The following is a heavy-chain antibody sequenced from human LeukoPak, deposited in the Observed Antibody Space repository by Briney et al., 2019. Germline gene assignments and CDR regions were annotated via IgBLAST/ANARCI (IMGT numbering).Heavy chain of an antibody. D-gene: IGHD3-3*01. Sequence: ASVTVSCKGSGYTFTSYYMHWVRQAPGQGHEWMGIINPSGGSTSYAQKFQGRVTMTRDTSTSTVYMELSSLRSEDTAVYYCARDLVYYDFWSGYYGVPNDAFDIWGQGTMVTVSS. CDR1: GYTFTSYY. CDR2: INPSGGST. CDR3: ARDLVYYDFWSGYYGVPNDAFDI. J-gene: IGHJ3*02. V-gene: IGHV1-46*01.